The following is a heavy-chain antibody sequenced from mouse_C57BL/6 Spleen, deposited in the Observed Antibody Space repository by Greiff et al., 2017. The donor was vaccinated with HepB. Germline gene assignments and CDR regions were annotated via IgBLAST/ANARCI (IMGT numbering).Heavy chain of an antibody. D-gene: IGHD2-3*01. Sequence: EVKVEESGGGLVQPGGSLKLSCAASGFTFSDYYMYWVRQTPEKRLEWVAYISNGGGSTYYPDTVKGRFTISRDNAKNTLYLQMSRLKSEDTAMYYCARRGYDGSFYFDYWGQGTTLTVSS. CDR3: ARRGYDGSFYFDY. CDR1: GFTFSDYY. V-gene: IGHV5-12*01. J-gene: IGHJ2*01. CDR2: ISNGGGST.